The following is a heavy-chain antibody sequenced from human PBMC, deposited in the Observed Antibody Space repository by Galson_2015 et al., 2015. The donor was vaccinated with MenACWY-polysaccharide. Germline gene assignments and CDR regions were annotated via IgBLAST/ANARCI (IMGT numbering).Heavy chain of an antibody. Sequence: SLRLSCAASGFTFSSSGMHWVRQAPGKGLEWVAVISYDGSNKYYADSVKGRFTISRDNSKNTLYLQMNSLRAEDTAVYYCAKDYADSSGYNYYFDYWGQGTLVTVSS. CDR2: ISYDGSNK. J-gene: IGHJ4*02. CDR1: GFTFSSSG. V-gene: IGHV3-30*18. CDR3: AKDYADSSGYNYYFDY. D-gene: IGHD3-22*01.